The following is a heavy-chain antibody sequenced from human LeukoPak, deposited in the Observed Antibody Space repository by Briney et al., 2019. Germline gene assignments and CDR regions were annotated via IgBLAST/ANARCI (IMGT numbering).Heavy chain of an antibody. CDR2: ISSSGSTI. Sequence: GGSLRLSWAASGFTFSDYYMSWIGQAPGKGLEWVYYISSSGSTIYYADSVKGRFTISRDNAKNSLYLQMNSLRAEDTAVYYCASSKYSYGPNWFDPWGQGTLVTVSS. CDR3: ASSKYSYGPNWFDP. D-gene: IGHD5-18*01. V-gene: IGHV3-11*01. CDR1: GFTFSDYY. J-gene: IGHJ5*02.